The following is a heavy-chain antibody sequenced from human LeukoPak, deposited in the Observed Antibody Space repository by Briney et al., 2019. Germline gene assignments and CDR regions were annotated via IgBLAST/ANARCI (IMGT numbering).Heavy chain of an antibody. CDR2: IYYSGST. J-gene: IGHJ4*02. CDR3: ATSTTGFDY. V-gene: IGHV4-59*08. CDR1: NGSITSYY. Sequence: PSETLSLTCTVSNGSITSYYWSWVRQPPGKGLEWIGYIYYSGSTNYNPSLKSRVTISVDTSKNQFSLKLSSVTAADTAVYYCATSTTGFDYWGQGTLVTVSS. D-gene: IGHD4-17*01.